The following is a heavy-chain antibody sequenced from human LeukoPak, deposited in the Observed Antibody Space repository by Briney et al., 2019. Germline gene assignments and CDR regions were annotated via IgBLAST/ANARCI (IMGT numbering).Heavy chain of an antibody. CDR2: IWNDGSKT. D-gene: IGHD5-18*01. CDR1: GFTFSRYV. V-gene: IGHV3-33*07. CDR3: ARGPWLVSDITSFDY. Sequence: GGSLRLSCAASGFTFSRYVMSWVRQAPGKGLEWVALIWNDGSKTYHAESVKDRFTISRDNSQNTLYLQMNSLRHEDTAVYYCARGPWLVSDITSFDYWGQGTLVTVSS. J-gene: IGHJ4*02.